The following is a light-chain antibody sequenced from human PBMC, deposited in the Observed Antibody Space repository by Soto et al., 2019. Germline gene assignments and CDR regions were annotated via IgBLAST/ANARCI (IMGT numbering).Light chain of an antibody. J-gene: IGKJ1*01. CDR1: QALKRSF. CDR3: QQYDHSPRT. Sequence: IVLTQSPDTLSLSPGERATLSCRVSQALKRSFLAWYQHPPGQCPRFLISGVSSRAAGVPDRFSGSGSGTDLTLTISRLEPQDSAVYFCQQYDHSPRTFGQGTKVDIK. V-gene: IGKV3-20*01. CDR2: GVS.